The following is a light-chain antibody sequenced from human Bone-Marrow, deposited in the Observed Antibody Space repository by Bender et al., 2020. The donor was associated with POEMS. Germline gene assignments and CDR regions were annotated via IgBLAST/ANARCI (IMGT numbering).Light chain of an antibody. Sequence: QPVLTHSSSASASLGSSVKLTCTLSSGHTTYIIAWHQQQPGKAPRYLMKLEGSGSYNKGSGVPDRFSGSSSGADRYLTISNLQSAVEADYYCETWDSNTWVFGGGTKLTVL. CDR2: LEGSGSY. CDR1: SGHTTYI. J-gene: IGLJ3*02. V-gene: IGLV4-60*03. CDR3: ETWDSNTWV.